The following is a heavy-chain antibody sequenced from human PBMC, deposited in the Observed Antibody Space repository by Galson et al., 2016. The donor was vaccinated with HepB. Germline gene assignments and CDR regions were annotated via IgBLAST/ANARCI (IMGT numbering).Heavy chain of an antibody. CDR2: IRWNGAST. Sequence: SLRLSCATSGFNFPDFAMHWVRQAPGRGLEWVSGIRWNGASTGYADSVRGRFTISRDNAKKSLYLQMNSLRAEDTAVYYCAISSGWYPMDPWGQGTLVTVSS. CDR1: GFNFPDFA. CDR3: AISSGWYPMDP. V-gene: IGHV3-9*01. J-gene: IGHJ5*02. D-gene: IGHD6-19*01.